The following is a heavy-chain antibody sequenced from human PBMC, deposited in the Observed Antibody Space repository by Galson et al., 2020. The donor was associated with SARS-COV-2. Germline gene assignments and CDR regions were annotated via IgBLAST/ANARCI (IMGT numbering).Heavy chain of an antibody. Sequence: ASVKVSCKASGFTFTTYAMNWVRQAPGQGLEWMGWINTHTGNPAYAQGFTGRFVFSLDTSVSTAYLQISSLKAEDTAVYYCARVRYYYGMDVWGQGTTVTGAS. J-gene: IGHJ6*02. D-gene: IGHD4-17*01. CDR2: INTHTGNP. CDR1: GFTFTTYA. CDR3: ARVRYYYGMDV. V-gene: IGHV7-4-1*02.